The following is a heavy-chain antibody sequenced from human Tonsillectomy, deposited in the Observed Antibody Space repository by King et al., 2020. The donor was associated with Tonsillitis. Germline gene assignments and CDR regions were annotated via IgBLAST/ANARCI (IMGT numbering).Heavy chain of an antibody. CDR2: ISYDGSKK. J-gene: IGHJ4*02. Sequence: HVQLVESGGGVVQPGRSLRLSCVASGLTFSTYGMHWVRQTPGKGLEWVAVISYDGSKKYYRDSVKGRFSISRDDSKNTLYLQMNSLRVEDTAVYYCANGKNGDNFEVWLWGQGTLVTVSS. V-gene: IGHV3-30*18. CDR1: GLTFSTYG. D-gene: IGHD3-9*01. CDR3: ANGKNGDNFEVWL.